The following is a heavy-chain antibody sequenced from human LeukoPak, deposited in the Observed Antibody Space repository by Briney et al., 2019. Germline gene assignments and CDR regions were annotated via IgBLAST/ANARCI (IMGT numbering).Heavy chain of an antibody. CDR2: ISWNSGSI. CDR3: AKDIGTSTTAIDY. J-gene: IGHJ4*02. Sequence: PGGSLRLSCAASGFTFDDYAMHWVRQAPGKGPEWVSVISWNSGSIGYADSVKGRFTISRDNAKNSLYLQMNSLRAEDTALYYCAKDIGTSTTAIDYWGQGTQVTVSS. V-gene: IGHV3-9*01. D-gene: IGHD1-26*01. CDR1: GFTFDDYA.